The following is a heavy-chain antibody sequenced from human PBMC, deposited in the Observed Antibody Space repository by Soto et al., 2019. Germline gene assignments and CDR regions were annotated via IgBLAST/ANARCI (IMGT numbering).Heavy chain of an antibody. CDR1: GFTFSDYY. Sequence: QVQLVESGGGLVKPGGSLRLSCAASGFTFSDYYMSWIRQAPGKGLECISYISGSGINIYYADSVNGRFTISRDNAKNLLYLHMNSLRADDTAVYYCARESGSYLSSLDYWGQGTLVTVSS. D-gene: IGHD1-26*01. J-gene: IGHJ4*02. CDR3: ARESGSYLSSLDY. V-gene: IGHV3-11*01. CDR2: ISGSGINI.